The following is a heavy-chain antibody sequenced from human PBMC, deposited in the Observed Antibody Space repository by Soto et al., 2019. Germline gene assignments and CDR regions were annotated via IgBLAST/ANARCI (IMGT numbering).Heavy chain of an antibody. D-gene: IGHD2-2*01. CDR1: GYTFTSYG. V-gene: IGHV1-18*01. Sequence: ASVKVSCKASGYTFTSYGISWVRQAPGQGLEWMGWISAYNGNTNYAQKLQGRVTMTTDTSTSTAYMELRSLRSDDTAVYYCARDHGGYCSSTSCYAFDYWGQGTLVTVSS. CDR2: ISAYNGNT. CDR3: ARDHGGYCSSTSCYAFDY. J-gene: IGHJ4*02.